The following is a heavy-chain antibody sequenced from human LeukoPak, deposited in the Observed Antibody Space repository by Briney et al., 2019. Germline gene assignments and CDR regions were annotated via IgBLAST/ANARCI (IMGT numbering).Heavy chain of an antibody. CDR2: IYYSGST. V-gene: IGHV4-39*02. Sequence: SETLSLTCTVSGGSISSSSYYWGWIRQPPGKGLEWIGSIYYSGSTYYNPSLKSRVTISVDTSKNQFSLKLSSVTAADTAVYYCARDIHYYDSSGLQYAFDIWGQGTMVTVSS. CDR3: ARDIHYYDSSGLQYAFDI. D-gene: IGHD3-22*01. CDR1: GGSISSSSYY. J-gene: IGHJ3*02.